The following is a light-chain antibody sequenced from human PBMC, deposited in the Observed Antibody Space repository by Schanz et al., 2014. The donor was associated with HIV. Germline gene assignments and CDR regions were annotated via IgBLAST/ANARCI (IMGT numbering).Light chain of an antibody. CDR3: QHYDNLPPFT. V-gene: IGKV1-5*01. CDR1: QSISSW. J-gene: IGKJ3*01. Sequence: DIQMTQSPSTLSASVGDRVTITCRASQSISSWLAWYQQKPGKAPKPLIYAASSLQSGVPSRFSGSGSGTDVTFTISSLQPEDIATYYCQHYDNLPPFTFGPGTKVDLK. CDR2: AAS.